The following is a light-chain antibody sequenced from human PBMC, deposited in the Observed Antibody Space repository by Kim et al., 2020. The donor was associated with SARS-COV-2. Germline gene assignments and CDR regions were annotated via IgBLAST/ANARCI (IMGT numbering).Light chain of an antibody. CDR2: DAS. V-gene: IGKV3-20*01. Sequence: PPGERAALSCRASQSVSGSHLAWYQQKPGQTPRILIYDASSRVTGISDRCSGSGSGTDFTLTISRLQPEEFAVYYCQQYAASPFTFGGGTKVDIK. CDR1: QSVSGSH. J-gene: IGKJ4*01. CDR3: QQYAASPFT.